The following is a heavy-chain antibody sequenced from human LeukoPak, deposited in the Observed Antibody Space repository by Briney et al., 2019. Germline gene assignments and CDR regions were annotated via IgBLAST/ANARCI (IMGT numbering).Heavy chain of an antibody. V-gene: IGHV1-18*01. J-gene: IGHJ3*02. CDR3: ARIVGAFRRREAFDI. CDR2: ISAYNGNT. Sequence: GASVKVSCKASGYTFTSYGISWVRQAPGQGLEWMGWISAYNGNTNYAQKLQGRVTMTTDTSTSTAYMELRSLRSDDTAVYYCARIVGAFRRREAFDIWGQGTMVTVSS. CDR1: GYTFTSYG. D-gene: IGHD1-26*01.